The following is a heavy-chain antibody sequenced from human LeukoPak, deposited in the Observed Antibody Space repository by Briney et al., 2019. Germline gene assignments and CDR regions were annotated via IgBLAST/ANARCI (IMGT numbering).Heavy chain of an antibody. V-gene: IGHV1-18*01. D-gene: IGHD2-21*02. Sequence: ASVKVSCKASGYTFTNYGINWVRQAPGQGLEWMGWISAYSGKTNYAQKLQGRVTMTTDTSTSTAYMELRSLRSEDTAVYYCARDVKVTAIPDAFDIWGQGTMVTVSS. J-gene: IGHJ3*02. CDR2: ISAYSGKT. CDR3: ARDVKVTAIPDAFDI. CDR1: GYTFTNYG.